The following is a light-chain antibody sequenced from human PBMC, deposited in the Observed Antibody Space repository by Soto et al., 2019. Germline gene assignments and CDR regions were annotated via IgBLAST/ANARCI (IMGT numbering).Light chain of an antibody. Sequence: QSALTPRASVSGSPGQSITISCTGTSRDVGGYNYVSWYQHHPGKAPKLIIFDVNNRPSGVSYRFSASKSGNTASLTISGLQAEDEADYYCSSFSGDTTPSVLGSGTKLTAL. J-gene: IGLJ1*01. V-gene: IGLV2-14*03. CDR2: DVN. CDR3: SSFSGDTTPSV. CDR1: SRDVGGYNY.